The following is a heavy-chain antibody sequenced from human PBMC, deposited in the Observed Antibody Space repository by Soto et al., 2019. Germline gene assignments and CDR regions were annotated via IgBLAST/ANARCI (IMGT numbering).Heavy chain of an antibody. CDR3: ARIYYGGNSVYYYYGMDV. Sequence: SETLSLTCAVYGGSFSGYYWSWIRQPPGKGLEWIGEINHSGSTRYSPSFQGQVTISADKSISTAYLQWSSLKASDTAMYYCARIYYGGNSVYYYYGMDVWGQGTTVTVSS. J-gene: IGHJ6*02. CDR2: INHSGST. CDR1: GGSFSGYY. D-gene: IGHD4-17*01. V-gene: IGHV4-34*01.